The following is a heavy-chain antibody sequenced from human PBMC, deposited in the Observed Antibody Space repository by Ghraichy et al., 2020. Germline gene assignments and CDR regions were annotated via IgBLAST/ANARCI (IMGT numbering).Heavy chain of an antibody. J-gene: IGHJ4*02. CDR2: IYRSGGT. D-gene: IGHD7-27*01. Sequence: SCAVSGDSINSDHWWTWVRQPPGKGLEWIGEIYRSGGTNYNPSLKSRVTISLDKSKNLFSLKLTSVTAADTAVYYCARGGNWVFDYWGQGTLVTVSS. CDR1: GDSINSDHW. V-gene: IGHV4-4*02. CDR3: ARGGNWVFDY.